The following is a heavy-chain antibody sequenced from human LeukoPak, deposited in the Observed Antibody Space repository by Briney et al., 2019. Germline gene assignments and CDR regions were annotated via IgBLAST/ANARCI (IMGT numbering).Heavy chain of an antibody. CDR3: ARDGEDYVWGSYRDY. Sequence: SETLSLTCTVSGGSISSYYWSWIRQPAGKGLEWIGRVYTSGSTNYNPSLKSRVTMSIDTSKNQFSLRLSSVTAADTAVYYCARDGEDYVWGSYRDYWGQATLVTVSS. V-gene: IGHV4-4*07. CDR2: VYTSGST. CDR1: GGSISSYY. D-gene: IGHD3-16*02. J-gene: IGHJ4*02.